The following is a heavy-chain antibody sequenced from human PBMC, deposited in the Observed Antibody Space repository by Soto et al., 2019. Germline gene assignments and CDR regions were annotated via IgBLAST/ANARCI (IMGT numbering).Heavy chain of an antibody. J-gene: IGHJ5*02. D-gene: IGHD2-15*01. CDR2: INPNSGGT. CDR3: ARDLEGYCSGGSCQAPYGDVRWFDP. Sequence: ASVEVSCKASGYTFTGYDMHWVLQAPGEGLVWMGWINPNSGGTNYAQKFQGRVTMTRDTSISTAYMELSRLRSDDTAVYYCARDLEGYCSGGSCQAPYGDVRWFDPWGQGTLVTVSS. CDR1: GYTFTGYD. V-gene: IGHV1-2*02.